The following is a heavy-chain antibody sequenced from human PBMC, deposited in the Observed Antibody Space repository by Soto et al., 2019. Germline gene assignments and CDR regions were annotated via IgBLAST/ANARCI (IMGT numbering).Heavy chain of an antibody. D-gene: IGHD5-12*01. V-gene: IGHV1-69*13. CDR3: ARGRGYSGDDHYCYFDMDV. J-gene: IGHJ6*02. CDR1: GGTFNNYP. Sequence: ASVKVSCKASGGTFNNYPITWVRQAPGQGLEWMGGSIPIFGTANYAQKFQGRVTISVDESTSTAYMELSSLRSEDTAVYYCARGRGYSGDDHYCYFDMDVWGQATTVTVSS. CDR2: SIPIFGTA.